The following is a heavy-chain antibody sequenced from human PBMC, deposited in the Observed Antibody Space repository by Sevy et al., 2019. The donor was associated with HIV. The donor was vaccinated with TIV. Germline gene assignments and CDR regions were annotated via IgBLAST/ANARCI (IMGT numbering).Heavy chain of an antibody. CDR3: AKDGFKPSVGDENYYYYYMDV. D-gene: IGHD3-16*01. CDR1: GFTFSSYA. V-gene: IGHV3-23*01. CDR2: ISGSGGST. J-gene: IGHJ6*03. Sequence: GGSLRLSCAASGFTFSSYAMSWVRQAPGKGLEWVSAISGSGGSTYYADSVKGRFTISRDNCKNTLYLQMNSLSAEDTDVYYCAKDGFKPSVGDENYYYYYMDVWGKGTTVTVSS.